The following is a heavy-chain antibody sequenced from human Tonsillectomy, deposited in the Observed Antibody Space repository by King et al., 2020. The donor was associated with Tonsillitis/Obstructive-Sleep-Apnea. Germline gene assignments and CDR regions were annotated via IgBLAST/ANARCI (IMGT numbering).Heavy chain of an antibody. CDR2: IYYSGST. CDR1: GGSISSYY. Sequence: QLQESGPGLVKPSETLSLTCTVSGGSISSYYWSWIRQPPGKGLEWIGYIYYSGSTNYNPSLKSRVTISVDTSKNQFSLKLSSVIAADTAVYYCARDRGSYDSSGFDPWGQGTLVTVSS. J-gene: IGHJ5*02. D-gene: IGHD3-22*01. CDR3: ARDRGSYDSSGFDP. V-gene: IGHV4-59*01.